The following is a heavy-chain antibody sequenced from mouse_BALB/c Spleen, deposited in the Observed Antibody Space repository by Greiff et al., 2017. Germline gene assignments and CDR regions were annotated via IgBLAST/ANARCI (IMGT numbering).Heavy chain of an antibody. CDR3: ARSGGPTMITTWFAY. CDR2: IHYSGST. V-gene: IGHV3-1*02. Sequence: EVKLQESGPDLVKPSQSLSLTCTVTGYSITSGYSWHWIRQFPGNKLEWMGYIHYSGSTNYNPSLKSRISITRDTSKNQFFLQLNSVTTEDTATYYCARSGGPTMITTWFAYWGQGTLVTVSA. CDR1: GYSITSGYS. J-gene: IGHJ3*01. D-gene: IGHD2-4*01.